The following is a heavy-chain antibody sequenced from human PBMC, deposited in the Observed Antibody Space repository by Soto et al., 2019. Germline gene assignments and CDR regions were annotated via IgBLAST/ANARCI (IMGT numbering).Heavy chain of an antibody. D-gene: IGHD5-12*01. V-gene: IGHV1-24*01. Sequence: GASLKVSCKVSGNTLTELSMHWVRQAPGKGLEWMGGFDPEDGETIYAQKFQGRVTMTEDTSTDTAYMELSSLRSEDTAVYYCATVSGRAGYTNFDFWGQGTVVTVSS. CDR2: FDPEDGET. CDR1: GNTLTELS. CDR3: ATVSGRAGYTNFDF. J-gene: IGHJ4*02.